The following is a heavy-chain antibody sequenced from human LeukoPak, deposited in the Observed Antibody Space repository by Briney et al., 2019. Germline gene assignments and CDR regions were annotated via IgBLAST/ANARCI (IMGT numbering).Heavy chain of an antibody. J-gene: IGHJ4*02. Sequence: SETLSLTCTVSGGSISGGYWSWIRQPPGRGLEWIGYVYTSGSTNYNPSLKSRVTISVDTSKSQYALKLSSVTAADTAVYYCAKSYFDYSTYYSYYFNLWGQGALVTVSS. CDR1: GGSISGGY. V-gene: IGHV4-4*09. D-gene: IGHD4-11*01. CDR2: VYTSGST. CDR3: AKSYFDYSTYYSYYFNL.